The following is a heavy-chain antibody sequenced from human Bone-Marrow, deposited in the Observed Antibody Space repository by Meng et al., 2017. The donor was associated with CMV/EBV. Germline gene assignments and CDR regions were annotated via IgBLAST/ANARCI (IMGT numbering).Heavy chain of an antibody. D-gene: IGHD3-22*01. Sequence: GESLKISCAASGFTFSSYSMNWVRQAPGKGLEWVSSISSSSSYIYYADSVKGRFTISRDNAKSSLYLHMSSLRAADTAVYYCARGGDRSGDYSWGYFDYWGQGTLVTVSS. CDR1: GFTFSSYS. V-gene: IGHV3-21*01. J-gene: IGHJ4*02. CDR2: ISSSSSYI. CDR3: ARGGDRSGDYSWGYFDY.